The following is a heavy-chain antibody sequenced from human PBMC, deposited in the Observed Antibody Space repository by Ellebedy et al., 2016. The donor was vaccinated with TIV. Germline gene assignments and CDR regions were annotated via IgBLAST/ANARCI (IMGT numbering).Heavy chain of an antibody. Sequence: ASVKVSCKASGGTFSSYAISWVRQATGQGLEWMGWMNPNRGNTGFAQKFQGRVTMTRNTSISTAYMELNSLRSEDTAVYYCAREISCSSTTCYVRPFEYWGQGTLVTVSS. CDR3: AREISCSSTTCYVRPFEY. J-gene: IGHJ4*02. CDR2: MNPNRGNT. CDR1: GGTFSSYA. V-gene: IGHV1-8*02. D-gene: IGHD2-2*01.